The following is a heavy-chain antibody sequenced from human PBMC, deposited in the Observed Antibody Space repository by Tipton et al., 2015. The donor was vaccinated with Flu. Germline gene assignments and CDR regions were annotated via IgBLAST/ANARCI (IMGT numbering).Heavy chain of an antibody. Sequence: AVSGFTFESYAMHWVRQAPGKGLEWVAVIRYDGTIKDYADSVKGRFTISRDNSKKTLYLEMNSLRAEDTAVYYCTRVRNYYDSTGSTGFDPWGQGTLVTVSS. D-gene: IGHD3-22*01. CDR2: IRYDGTIK. CDR3: TRVRNYYDSTGSTGFDP. V-gene: IGHV3-30-3*01. CDR1: GFTFESYA. J-gene: IGHJ5*02.